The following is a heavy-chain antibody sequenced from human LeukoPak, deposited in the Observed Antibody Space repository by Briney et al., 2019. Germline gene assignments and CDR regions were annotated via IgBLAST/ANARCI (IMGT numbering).Heavy chain of an antibody. J-gene: IGHJ4*02. Sequence: GGSLRLSCAASGFTVSRYYMTWVRQAPGKGLDWVSVIADGGTTNYADSVKCRFTISRDNSKNTLYLQMNSLRAEDTAVYYCASSATTPGGFDYWGQGTLVTVSS. CDR1: GFTVSRYY. CDR2: IADGGTT. V-gene: IGHV3-66*01. D-gene: IGHD3-16*01. CDR3: ASSATTPGGFDY.